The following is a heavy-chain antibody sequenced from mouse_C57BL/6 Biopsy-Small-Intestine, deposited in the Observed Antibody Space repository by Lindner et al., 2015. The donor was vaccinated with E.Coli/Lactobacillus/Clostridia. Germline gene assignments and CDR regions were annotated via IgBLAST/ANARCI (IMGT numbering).Heavy chain of an antibody. V-gene: IGHV14-2*01. CDR1: GFNIKDYY. Sequence: VQLQESGAELVKPGASVKLSCTASGFNIKDYYMHWVKQRTEQGLEWIGRIGPEDGETKYAPKFQGKATITADTSSNTAYLQLSSLTSEDTAVYYCARGLRSPYWYFDVWGTGTTVTVSS. CDR3: ARGLRSPYWYFDV. J-gene: IGHJ1*03. CDR2: IGPEDGET. D-gene: IGHD1-1*01.